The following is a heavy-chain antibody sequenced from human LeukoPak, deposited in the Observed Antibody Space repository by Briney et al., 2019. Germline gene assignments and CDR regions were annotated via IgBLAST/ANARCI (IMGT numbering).Heavy chain of an antibody. CDR1: GFTFSSYG. CDR2: IWYDGSNK. V-gene: IGHV3-33*01. CDR3: ARDRGTVIFDY. Sequence: GGSLRLSCAASGFTFSSYGMHWVRQAPGKGLEWVAVIWYDGSNKYYADSVKGRFTISRDNSKNTLYLQMNSLRAEDTAVYYCARDRGTVIFDYWGQGTLVTVSS. J-gene: IGHJ4*02. D-gene: IGHD4-17*01.